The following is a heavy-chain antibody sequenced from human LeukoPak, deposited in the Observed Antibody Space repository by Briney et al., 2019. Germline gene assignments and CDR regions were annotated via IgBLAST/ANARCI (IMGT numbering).Heavy chain of an antibody. J-gene: IGHJ4*02. D-gene: IGHD2-8*01. Sequence: GGSLRLSCAASGFTFSTYVMSWVRQAPGKGLEWVSGISRSGGWTYDADSVKGRFTISRDNSKNTLYLQMNNLRAEDTAVYYCAKGLSSMASFDYWGQGTLVTVSS. CDR3: AKGLSSMASFDY. V-gene: IGHV3-23*01. CDR1: GFTFSTYV. CDR2: ISRSGGWT.